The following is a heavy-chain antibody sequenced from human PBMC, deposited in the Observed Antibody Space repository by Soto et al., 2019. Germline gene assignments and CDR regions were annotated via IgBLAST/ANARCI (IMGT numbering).Heavy chain of an antibody. V-gene: IGHV3-33*01. CDR2: IRYDGSNI. J-gene: IGHJ6*03. CDR3: ARDAQRIEYGDYQRPPYWDLARHYY. CDR1: GIIFTGFG. Sequence: GVSLEPSFAASGIIFTGFGLHWVRQAQGQGLEWVAVIRYDGSNISYADSVKGRFTISRANSKNTLYLQMNRLRAEETAVYYCARDAQRIEYGDYQRPPYWDLARHYY. D-gene: IGHD4-17*01.